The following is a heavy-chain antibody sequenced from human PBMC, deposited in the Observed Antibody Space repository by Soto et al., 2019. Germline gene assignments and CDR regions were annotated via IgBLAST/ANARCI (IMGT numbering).Heavy chain of an antibody. CDR3: VPFPIAAAGALGDY. V-gene: IGHV3-64D*08. Sequence: EVQLVESGGGLVQPGGSLRLSCSASGFTFSSYAMHWVRQAPGKGLEYVSAISSNGGSTYYADSVKGRFTISRDNSKNTLYLQMSSLRAEDTAVYYCVPFPIAAAGALGDYWGQGTLVTVSS. D-gene: IGHD6-13*01. J-gene: IGHJ4*02. CDR1: GFTFSSYA. CDR2: ISSNGGST.